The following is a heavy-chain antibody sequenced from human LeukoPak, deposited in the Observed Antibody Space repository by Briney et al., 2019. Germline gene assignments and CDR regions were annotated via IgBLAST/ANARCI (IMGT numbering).Heavy chain of an antibody. J-gene: IGHJ5*02. Sequence: GGSLRLSCAASGFTFSSYSMNWVRQAPGKGLEWVSSISSSSSYIYYADSVKGRFTISGDNAKNSLYLQMNSLRAEDTAVYYCARDQRYFDWLLEDPNWFDPWGQGTLVTVSS. CDR1: GFTFSSYS. CDR2: ISSSSSYI. D-gene: IGHD3-9*01. V-gene: IGHV3-21*01. CDR3: ARDQRYFDWLLEDPNWFDP.